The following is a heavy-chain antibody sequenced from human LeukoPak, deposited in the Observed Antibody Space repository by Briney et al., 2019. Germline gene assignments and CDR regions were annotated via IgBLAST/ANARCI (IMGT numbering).Heavy chain of an antibody. CDR1: GYSFTSYW. CDR2: IYPDDSET. D-gene: IGHD2-8*01. J-gene: IGHJ6*03. Sequence: GESLKISCKGSGYSFTSYWIGWVRQMPGKGLGWMGIIYPDDSETKYSPSFQGQVTISADKSISTAYLQWSSLKASDTAMYYCARLAFCTNAVCFSNYYYSMDVWGRGTTVTVSS. V-gene: IGHV5-51*01. CDR3: ARLAFCTNAVCFSNYYYSMDV.